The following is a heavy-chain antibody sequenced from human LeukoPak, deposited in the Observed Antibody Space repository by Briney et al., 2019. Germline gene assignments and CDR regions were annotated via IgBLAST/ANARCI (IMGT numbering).Heavy chain of an antibody. CDR3: AARPNLFGGYGLDY. V-gene: IGHV4-59*01. CDR2: IYYSGST. D-gene: IGHD2-15*01. CDR1: GGSISSYY. J-gene: IGHJ4*02. Sequence: PSETLSLTCTVSGGSISSYYWSWIRQPPGNGLEWIGYIYYSGSTNYNPSLKSRVTISVDTSKNQFSLKLSSVTAADTAVYYCAARPNLFGGYGLDYWGQGTLVTVSS.